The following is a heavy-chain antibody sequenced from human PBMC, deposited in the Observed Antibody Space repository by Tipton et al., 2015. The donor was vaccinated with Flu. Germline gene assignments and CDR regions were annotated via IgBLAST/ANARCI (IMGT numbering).Heavy chain of an antibody. V-gene: IGHV3-9*01. CDR3: VKGATSSIWDWFDP. CDR1: GFTFDNYA. CDR2: ISWNSGNA. D-gene: IGHD6-6*01. J-gene: IGHJ5*02. Sequence: SLRLSCAASGFTFDNYAMHWVRQAPGKGLEWVSGISWNSGNADYADSVRGRFTISRDNAKNSLHLQMNSLRPEDTALYYCVKGATSSIWDWFDPWGQGTLVTVSS.